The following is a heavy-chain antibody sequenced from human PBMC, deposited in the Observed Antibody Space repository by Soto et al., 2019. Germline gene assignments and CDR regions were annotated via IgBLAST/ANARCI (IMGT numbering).Heavy chain of an antibody. CDR1: GGSISSGGYY. V-gene: IGHV4-31*03. CDR3: ARDRECSGGTCYNYFDY. Sequence: PSETLSLTCTVSGGSISSGGYYWIWIRHHPGKGLEWIGYIYYSGSTYYNPSLKSRVTISVDTSKNQFSLKLSSVTAADMAVYYCARDRECSGGTCYNYFDYWGQGTLVTVSS. CDR2: IYYSGST. J-gene: IGHJ4*02. D-gene: IGHD2-15*01.